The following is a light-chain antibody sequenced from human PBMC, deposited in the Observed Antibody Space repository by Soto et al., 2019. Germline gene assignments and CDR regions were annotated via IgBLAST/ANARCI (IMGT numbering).Light chain of an antibody. CDR2: DAS. CDR3: HQYERYSPWT. J-gene: IGKJ1*01. CDR1: QSISSW. V-gene: IGKV1-5*01. Sequence: DIQMTQSPSTLSASVVDRATITCLASQSISSWLSWYQQKPWKAPKLLIYDASTLQSFFPSIYSGSGAGTEFTLTTSKLQHADFATYYCHQYERYSPWTFGPGTKVDIK.